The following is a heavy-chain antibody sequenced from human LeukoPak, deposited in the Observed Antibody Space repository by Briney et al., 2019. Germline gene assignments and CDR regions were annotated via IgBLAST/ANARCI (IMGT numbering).Heavy chain of an antibody. D-gene: IGHD3-22*01. Sequence: PSETLSLTRTVSGYSISSGYYWGWIRQPPGKGLEWIGSIYHSGSTYYNPSLKSRVTISVDTSKNQFSLKLSSVTAADTAVYYCARDAYDSSGYYLVGYFDYWGQGTLVTVSS. CDR3: ARDAYDSSGYYLVGYFDY. J-gene: IGHJ4*02. CDR1: GYSISSGYY. V-gene: IGHV4-38-2*02. CDR2: IYHSGST.